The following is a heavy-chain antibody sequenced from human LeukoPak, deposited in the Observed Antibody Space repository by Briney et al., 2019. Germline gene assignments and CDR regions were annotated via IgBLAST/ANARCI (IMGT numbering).Heavy chain of an antibody. V-gene: IGHV1-18*01. D-gene: IGHD6-19*01. CDR2: ISAFNGNT. CDR1: GYTFTSYG. Sequence: GASVKVSCKASGYTFTSYGISWVRQTPGQGLEWVGWISAFNGNTNYAQKLQGRGTMTTDTSTSTAYMELRSLRSDDTAVYYCARDNPRFIVAGTSWYFDLWGRGTLVTVSS. CDR3: ARDNPRFIVAGTSWYFDL. J-gene: IGHJ2*01.